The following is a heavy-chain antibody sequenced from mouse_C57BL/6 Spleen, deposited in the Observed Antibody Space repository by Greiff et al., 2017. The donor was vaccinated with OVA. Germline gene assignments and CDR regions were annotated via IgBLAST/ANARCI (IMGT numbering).Heavy chain of an antibody. CDR2: IDPSDSYP. CDR1: GYTFTSYW. J-gene: IGHJ2*01. CDR3: ARLNYDGSSYEYFDY. D-gene: IGHD1-1*01. Sequence: QVQLQQPGAELVMPGASVKLSCKASGYTFTSYWMHWVKQRPGQGLEWIGEIDPSDSYPNYNQKFKGKSTLTVDKSSSTAYMQLSSLTSEDSAVYYCARLNYDGSSYEYFDYWGQGTTLTVSS. V-gene: IGHV1-69*01.